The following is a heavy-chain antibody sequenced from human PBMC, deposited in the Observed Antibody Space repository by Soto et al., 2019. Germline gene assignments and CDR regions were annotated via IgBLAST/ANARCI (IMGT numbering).Heavy chain of an antibody. Sequence: VKVSCKASGYSFSSYGITWVRQAPGQGLEWLGWISPYNDDTKYAQRLQGRVTMTTDTSTRTAYMDIRGLRSDDTAIYYCARGGYYESSGARNYHYYEMDVWGHGTTVTVSS. D-gene: IGHD3-22*01. CDR1: GYSFSSYG. J-gene: IGHJ6*02. CDR2: ISPYNDDT. V-gene: IGHV1-18*01. CDR3: ARGGYYESSGARNYHYYEMDV.